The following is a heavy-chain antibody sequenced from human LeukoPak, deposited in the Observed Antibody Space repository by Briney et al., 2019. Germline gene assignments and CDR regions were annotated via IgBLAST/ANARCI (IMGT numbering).Heavy chain of an antibody. CDR2: ISSSSSYI. V-gene: IGHV3-21*01. CDR3: ARGGSGSDY. Sequence: TGGSLRLSCAASGFTFSSYSMNWVRQAPGKGLGWVSSISSSSSYIYYADSVKGRFTISRDNAKNSLYLQMNSLRAEDTAVYYCARGGSGSDYWGQGTLVTVSS. J-gene: IGHJ4*02. D-gene: IGHD5-12*01. CDR1: GFTFSSYS.